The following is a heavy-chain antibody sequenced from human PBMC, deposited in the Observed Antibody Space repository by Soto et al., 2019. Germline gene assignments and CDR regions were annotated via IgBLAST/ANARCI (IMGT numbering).Heavy chain of an antibody. J-gene: IGHJ5*02. CDR3: ARCSLVVVPAPGFDP. Sequence: ASETLSLTCTVSGGSISSGGYYWSWIRQHPGKGLEWIGYIYYSGTTYYNPSLKSRVTISVDTSKNQFSLKLSSVSAADTALYYCARCSLVVVPAPGFDPWGRGTLVTRLL. D-gene: IGHD2-2*01. CDR1: GGSISSGGYY. CDR2: IYYSGTT. V-gene: IGHV4-31*03.